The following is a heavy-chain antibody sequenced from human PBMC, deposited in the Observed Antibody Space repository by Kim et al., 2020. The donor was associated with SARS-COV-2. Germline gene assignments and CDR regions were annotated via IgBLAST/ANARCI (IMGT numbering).Heavy chain of an antibody. CDR3: ARDFGVVINEPASMVY. CDR1: GGSISSSNW. Sequence: SETLSLTCAVSGGSISSSNWWSWVRQPPGKGLEWIGEIYHSGSTNYNQSLKSRVTISVDKSKNQFSLKLSSVTAADTAVYYCARDFGVVINEPASMVYWGQGTLVTVSS. V-gene: IGHV4-4*02. D-gene: IGHD3-3*01. J-gene: IGHJ4*02. CDR2: IYHSGST.